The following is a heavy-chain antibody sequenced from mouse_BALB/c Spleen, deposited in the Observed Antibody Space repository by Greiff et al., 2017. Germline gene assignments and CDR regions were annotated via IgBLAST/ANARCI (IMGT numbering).Heavy chain of an antibody. V-gene: IGHV5-6-5*01. CDR2: ISSGGST. CDR1: GFTFSSYA. Sequence: EVKLVESGGGLVKPGGSLKLSCAASGFTFSSYAMSWVRQTPEKRLEWVASISSGGSTYYPDSVKGRFTISRDNARNILYLQMRSLRSEDTAMYYCARVIYDGYGWFAYWGQGTLVTVSA. J-gene: IGHJ3*01. D-gene: IGHD2-3*01. CDR3: ARVIYDGYGWFAY.